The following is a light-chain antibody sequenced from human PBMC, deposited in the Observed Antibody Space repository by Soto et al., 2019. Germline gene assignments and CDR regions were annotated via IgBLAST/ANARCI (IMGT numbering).Light chain of an antibody. CDR3: QQYNYLWT. CDR1: QSINSR. V-gene: IGKV1-5*03. J-gene: IGKJ1*01. CDR2: EAS. Sequence: LQMTQSPSTLSASVGDRVTITCRASQSINSRLAWYQAKPGKAPKLLIYEASDLESGVPSRFSGSGSGTEFTLTISSLQPDDFATYYCQQYNYLWTFGPGTKVEIK.